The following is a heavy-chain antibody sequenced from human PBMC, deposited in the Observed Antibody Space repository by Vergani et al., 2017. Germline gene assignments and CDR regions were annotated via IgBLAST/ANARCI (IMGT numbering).Heavy chain of an antibody. Sequence: EVQLVQSGAEVKTPGESLKISCKGSGYSFTSYWIGWVRQMPGKGLEWMGIIYPGDSDTRYSPSFQGQVTISADKSISTAYLQWSSLQASDTAMYYCARHCGSSSLYYYYYYMDVWGKGTTVTVSS. J-gene: IGHJ6*03. CDR3: ARHCGSSSLYYYYYYMDV. CDR1: GYSFTSYW. V-gene: IGHV5-51*01. CDR2: IYPGDSDT. D-gene: IGHD6-6*01.